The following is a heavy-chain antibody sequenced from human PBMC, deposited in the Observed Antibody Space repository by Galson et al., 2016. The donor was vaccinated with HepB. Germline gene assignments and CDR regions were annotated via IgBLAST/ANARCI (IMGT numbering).Heavy chain of an antibody. CDR3: ARTEDYGDYASWFDP. J-gene: IGHJ5*02. Sequence: SETLSLTCTVSGGSISNSSYYWGWIRQPPGKGLDWIGSIYYSGTTYYNPPLKSRVTISVDTSKNQFSLKLSSVTAAYTAVYYCARTEDYGDYASWFDPWGQGTLVIVSS. CDR1: GGSISNSSYY. V-gene: IGHV4-39*01. CDR2: IYYSGTT. D-gene: IGHD4-17*01.